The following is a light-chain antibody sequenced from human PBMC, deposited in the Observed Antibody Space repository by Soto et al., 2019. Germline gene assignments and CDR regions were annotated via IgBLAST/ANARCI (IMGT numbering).Light chain of an antibody. J-gene: IGLJ1*01. CDR2: DVS. V-gene: IGLV2-14*01. CDR1: SSDVGRYDF. Sequence: QSVLAKPASGSGSPGQSITISCTGTSSDVGRYDFVSWFQQHPGKAPKLMIYDVSIRPSGVSDHFSGSKSGNTASLTISGLQAEDEADYYCSSYTTSSTFVFGTGTKVTVL. CDR3: SSYTTSSTFV.